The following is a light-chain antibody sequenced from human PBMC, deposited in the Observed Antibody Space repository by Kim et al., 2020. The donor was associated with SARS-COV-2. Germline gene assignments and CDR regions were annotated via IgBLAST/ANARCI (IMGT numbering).Light chain of an antibody. CDR2: GTS. J-gene: IGKJ4*01. CDR3: QQYDRSVLT. CDR1: QTVWSNY. Sequence: APGERATLSCRASQTVWSNYLVWYQQKPGQAPRVLMYGTSTRATGIPDRFSGSGSGTDFTLTISRLEPEDFAVYYCQQYDRSVLTFGGGTKVDIK. V-gene: IGKV3-20*01.